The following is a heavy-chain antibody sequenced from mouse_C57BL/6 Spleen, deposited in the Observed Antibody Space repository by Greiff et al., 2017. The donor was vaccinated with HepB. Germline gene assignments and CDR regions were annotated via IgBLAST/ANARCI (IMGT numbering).Heavy chain of an antibody. CDR1: GFSFNTYA. J-gene: IGHJ4*01. V-gene: IGHV10-1*01. CDR3: MRQCYDYDRGYAMDY. Sequence: EVQGVESGGGLVQPKGSLKLSCAASGFSFNTYAMNWVRQAPGKGLEWVARIRSKSNNYATYYADSVKDRFTISRDDSESMLYLQMNNLKTEDTAMYYCMRQCYDYDRGYAMDYWGQGTSVTVSS. D-gene: IGHD2-4*01. CDR2: IRSKSNNYAT.